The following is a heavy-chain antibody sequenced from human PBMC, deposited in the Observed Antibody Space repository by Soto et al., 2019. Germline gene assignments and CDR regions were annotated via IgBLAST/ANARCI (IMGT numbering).Heavy chain of an antibody. V-gene: IGHV1-18*01. J-gene: IGHJ4*02. CDR1: GYTFTSYG. CDR2: ISAHNGDT. D-gene: IGHD3-22*01. Sequence: GASVKVSRKASGYTFTSYGISWVRQAPGQGLEWVGWISAHNGDTRYAQNLQGRITMTTDTFTNTAYMELTSLTSDDTAVYYCARDWSRYYDSSGLMWFYWGQGTLVTVSS. CDR3: ARDWSRYYDSSGLMWFY.